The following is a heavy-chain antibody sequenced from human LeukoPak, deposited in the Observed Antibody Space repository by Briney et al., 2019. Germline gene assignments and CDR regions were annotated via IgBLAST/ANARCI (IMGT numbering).Heavy chain of an antibody. D-gene: IGHD3-10*01. CDR1: GYTFTSSY. J-gene: IGHJ4*02. Sequence: ASVKVSCKASGYTFTSSYIHWVRQAPGQGLEWMGIINPSGGTTIYAQKFQGRVTMTRNTSISTAYMELSSLRSEDTAVYYCARRDRWWFWELLDYWGQGTLVTVSS. V-gene: IGHV1-46*01. CDR2: INPSGGTT. CDR3: ARRDRWWFWELLDY.